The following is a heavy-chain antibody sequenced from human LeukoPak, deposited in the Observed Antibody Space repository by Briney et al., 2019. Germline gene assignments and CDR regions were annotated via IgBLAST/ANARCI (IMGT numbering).Heavy chain of an antibody. V-gene: IGHV3-23*01. CDR3: AFSYYYGSGSYPFDY. CDR2: ISGSGGST. Sequence: GGSLRLSCAASGFTLSSYAMSWVRQAPGKGLEWVSAISGSGGSTYYADSVKGRFTISRDNSKNTLYLQMNSLRAEDTAVYYCAFSYYYGSGSYPFDYWGQGTLVTVSS. J-gene: IGHJ4*02. D-gene: IGHD3-10*01. CDR1: GFTLSSYA.